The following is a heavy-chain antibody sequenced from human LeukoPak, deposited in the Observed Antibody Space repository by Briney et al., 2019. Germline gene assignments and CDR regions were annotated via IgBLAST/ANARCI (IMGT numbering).Heavy chain of an antibody. V-gene: IGHV3-53*01. CDR2: IYIGGGT. Sequence: GGSLRLSCAASGFTVNNNYMSWVRQAPGKGLEWVSVIYIGGGTYYAASVKGRFTISRDNSKNTLFLQMNSLRADDTATYYCARGQGAWGQGTLVTVSS. CDR3: ARGQGA. J-gene: IGHJ5*02. CDR1: GFTVNNNY.